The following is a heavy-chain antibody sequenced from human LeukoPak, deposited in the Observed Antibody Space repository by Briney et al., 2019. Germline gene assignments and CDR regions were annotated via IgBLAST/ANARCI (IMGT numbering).Heavy chain of an antibody. D-gene: IGHD5-18*01. V-gene: IGHV3-74*01. CDR3: ARDGYSFGHDFDY. J-gene: IGHJ4*02. CDR2: IKGDGSST. Sequence: GGSLRLSCAASGFTFSSHWMHWVRHTPGKGLVWVSRIKGDGSSTSYADSVKGRFTISRDNAKNTLYLQTNSLRAEDTAVYYCARDGYSFGHDFDYWGQGTLVTVSS. CDR1: GFTFSSHW.